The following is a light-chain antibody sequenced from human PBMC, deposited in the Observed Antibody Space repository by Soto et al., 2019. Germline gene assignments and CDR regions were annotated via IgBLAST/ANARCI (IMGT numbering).Light chain of an antibody. V-gene: IGKV3-20*01. CDR2: GVS. CDR3: QQYGNFPYT. Sequence: IVLTQSPGTLSLSPGERATLSGRASQSVPSDWLAWYRHKPGQAPRLLIYGVSSRATGVPDRVSGSGSGTDFTLTINILEPEDFAVYYCQQYGNFPYTFGQGTKLEIK. J-gene: IGKJ2*01. CDR1: QSVPSDW.